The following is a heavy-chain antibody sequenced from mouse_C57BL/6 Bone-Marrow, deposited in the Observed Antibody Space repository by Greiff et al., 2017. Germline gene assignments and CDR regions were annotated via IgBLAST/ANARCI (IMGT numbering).Heavy chain of an antibody. CDR1: GFTFSSYT. CDR2: FSGGGGNT. D-gene: IGHD1-1*01. V-gene: IGHV5-9*01. Sequence: EVHLVESGGGLVKPGGSLKLSCTASGFTFSSYTMSWVRQTPEKRLQWVAAFSGGGGNTYYPDSVKGRFPISRENEKNILYLQLLSLSSEDTALYYCSRHVSTVLATKYFDVWGTGTTVTVSS. CDR3: SRHVSTVLATKYFDV. J-gene: IGHJ1*03.